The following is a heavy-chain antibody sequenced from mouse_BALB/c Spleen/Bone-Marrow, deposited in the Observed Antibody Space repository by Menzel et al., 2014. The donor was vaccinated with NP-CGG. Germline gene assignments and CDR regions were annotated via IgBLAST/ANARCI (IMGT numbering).Heavy chain of an antibody. CDR1: GFNIKDTY. CDR2: IDPANGNT. CDR3: ARWELGGAWFAY. D-gene: IGHD4-1*01. Sequence: VQLKESGAELAKPGASVKLSCTASGFNIKDTYMHWVKQRPEQGLEWIGRIDPANGNTKYDPKFQGKATITADTSSNTAYLQLSSLTSEDTAVYYCARWELGGAWFAYWGQGTLVTVSA. V-gene: IGHV14-3*02. J-gene: IGHJ3*01.